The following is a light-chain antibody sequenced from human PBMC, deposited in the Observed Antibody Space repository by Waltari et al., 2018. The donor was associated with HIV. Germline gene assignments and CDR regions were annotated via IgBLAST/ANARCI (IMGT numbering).Light chain of an antibody. V-gene: IGLV3-19*01. J-gene: IGLJ3*02. CDR2: GEN. CDR1: SVRSYY. Sequence: SSELAQDPAVSVALGQTVRLTCQGDSVRSYYASGYQQKPGQAPVLVVYGENNRPSGIPARFSGSRSGNTASLTIAGAQTEDEADYYCNSRDSSGHWFFGGGTKVTVL. CDR3: NSRDSSGHWF.